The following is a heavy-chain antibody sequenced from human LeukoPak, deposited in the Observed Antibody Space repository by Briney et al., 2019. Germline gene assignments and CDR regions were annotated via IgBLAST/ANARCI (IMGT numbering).Heavy chain of an antibody. CDR2: ISGSGGST. V-gene: IGHV3-23*01. D-gene: IGHD4-17*01. Sequence: GSLRLSCAASGFTFSVYAMSWVRQAPGKGLEWVSAISGSGGSTYYADSVKGRFTISRDNSKNTLYLQMNSLRAEDTAVYYCAKGAYGDYRGDNWFDPWGQGTLVTVSS. CDR3: AKGAYGDYRGDNWFDP. J-gene: IGHJ5*02. CDR1: GFTFSVYA.